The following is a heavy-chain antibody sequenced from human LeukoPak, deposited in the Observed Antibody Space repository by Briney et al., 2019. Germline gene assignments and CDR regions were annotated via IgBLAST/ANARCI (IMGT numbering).Heavy chain of an antibody. J-gene: IGHJ3*01. Sequence: ASVKVSCKASGYTFTNYGISWVRQAPGQGLEWMGWINAYNGNTNYAQKLQGRVTMTTDTSTGTLYMELRSLRSDDTAMYYCAREGSSYCSGRSCYGDAFDVWGQGTMVTVSS. CDR2: INAYNGNT. V-gene: IGHV1-18*01. D-gene: IGHD2-15*01. CDR1: GYTFTNYG. CDR3: AREGSSYCSGRSCYGDAFDV.